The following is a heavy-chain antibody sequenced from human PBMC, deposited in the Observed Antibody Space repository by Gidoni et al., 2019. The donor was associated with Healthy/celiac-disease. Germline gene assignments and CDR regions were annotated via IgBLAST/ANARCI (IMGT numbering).Heavy chain of an antibody. CDR1: GFTFSSYA. V-gene: IGHV3-30-3*01. J-gene: IGHJ6*02. CDR2: ISYDGSNK. CDR3: AREGYSSGWYRYYGMDV. Sequence: QVQLVESGGGVVQPGRSLRLSCAASGFTFSSYAMHWVRQAPGKGLEWVAVISYDGSNKYYADSVKGRFTISRDNSKNTLYLQMNSLRAEDTAVYYCAREGYSSGWYRYYGMDVWGQGTTVTVSS. D-gene: IGHD6-19*01.